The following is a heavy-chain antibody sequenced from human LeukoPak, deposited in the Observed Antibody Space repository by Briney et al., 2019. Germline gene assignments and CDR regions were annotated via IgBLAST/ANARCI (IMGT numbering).Heavy chain of an antibody. Sequence: ASVKVSCEASGYIFISHDINWVRRAAGQGLEWIGWMNPNSGNTGYAQKFQGRVTMTANISLNTAYMDLSSLRSEDTAVYYCTRPLREGDFDFNYWGQGTQVIVSS. J-gene: IGHJ4*02. D-gene: IGHD2-21*01. CDR2: MNPNSGNT. CDR1: GYIFISHD. CDR3: TRPLREGDFDFNY. V-gene: IGHV1-8*01.